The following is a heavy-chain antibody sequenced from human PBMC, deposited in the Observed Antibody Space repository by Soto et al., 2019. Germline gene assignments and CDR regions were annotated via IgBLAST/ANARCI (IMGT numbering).Heavy chain of an antibody. V-gene: IGHV4-59*08. J-gene: IGHJ6*03. CDR3: ARRGYSYGYGYYYYYMDV. Sequence: QVQLQESGPGLVKPSETLSLTCTVSGGSISSYYWSWIRQPPGKGLEWIGYIYYSGSTNYNPSLKSRVTTSVDTSKTQFSLKLSSVTAADTAVYYRARRGYSYGYGYYYYYMDVWGKGTTVTVSS. CDR2: IYYSGST. D-gene: IGHD5-18*01. CDR1: GGSISSYY.